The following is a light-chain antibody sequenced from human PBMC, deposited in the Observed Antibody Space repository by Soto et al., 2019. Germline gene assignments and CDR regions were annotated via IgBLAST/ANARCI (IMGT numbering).Light chain of an antibody. CDR2: YAS. J-gene: IGKJ4*01. CDR1: QSVSSY. CDR3: QQRSNFPLT. V-gene: IGKV3-11*01. Sequence: EIVLTQSPATLSLSPGERATLSCRASQSVSSYLAWYQQKPGQAPRLLIYYASKRHTGIPARFSGSVSGTDFTLTISSLEPEDFAIYYCQQRSNFPLTFGGGTKVEIK.